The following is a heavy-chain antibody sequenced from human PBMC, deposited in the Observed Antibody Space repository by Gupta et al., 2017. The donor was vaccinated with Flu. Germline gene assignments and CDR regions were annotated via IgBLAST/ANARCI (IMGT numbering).Heavy chain of an antibody. Sequence: QVQLQQWGAGLLKPSETLSLTCAVYGGSFSGYYWSWIRQPPGKGLEWIGEINHSGSTNYNPSLKSRVTISVDTSKNQFSLKLSSVTAADTAVYYCANLIAARPWGQGTLVTVSS. D-gene: IGHD6-6*01. V-gene: IGHV4-34*01. CDR2: INHSGST. CDR1: GGSFSGYY. CDR3: ANLIAARP. J-gene: IGHJ5*02.